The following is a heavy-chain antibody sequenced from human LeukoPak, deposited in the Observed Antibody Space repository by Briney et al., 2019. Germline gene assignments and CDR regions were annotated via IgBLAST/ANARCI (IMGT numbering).Heavy chain of an antibody. D-gene: IGHD6-13*01. CDR3: ARGGSSSSYYNNYGMDV. J-gene: IGHJ6*02. CDR2: MNPKRGNT. Sequence: ASVKVSCKASGYSLTSFDINWVRQGSGQGLEWMGWMNPKRGNTGYAPTFQGRVTITRDTSIDTAFMELSSLRPDVTAVYYCARGGSSSSYYNNYGMDVWGQGTTITVSS. V-gene: IGHV1-8*01. CDR1: GYSLTSFD.